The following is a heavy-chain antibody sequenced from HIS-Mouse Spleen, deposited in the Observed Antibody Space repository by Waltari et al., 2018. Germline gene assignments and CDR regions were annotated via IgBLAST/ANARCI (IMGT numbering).Heavy chain of an antibody. CDR1: GFPLSTSGVG. CDR3: AHLQYSGSYKPFDY. V-gene: IGHV2-5*02. Sequence: QITLKESGPTLVNPTQTLTLTCTFSGFPLSTSGVGVGWIRPPPGKALEWLALIYWDDEKRYSPSLKSRLTITKDTSKNQVVLTMTNMDPVDTATYYCAHLQYSGSYKPFDYWGQGTLVTVSS. J-gene: IGHJ4*02. CDR2: IYWDDEK. D-gene: IGHD1-26*01.